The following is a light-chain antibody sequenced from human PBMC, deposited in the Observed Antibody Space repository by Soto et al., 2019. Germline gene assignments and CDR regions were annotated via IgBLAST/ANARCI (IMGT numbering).Light chain of an antibody. V-gene: IGKV1-5*01. CDR1: QSISSW. CDR2: DAS. Sequence: DIQMTQSPSTLSASVGDRVTITCRASQSISSWLAWYQQKPGKAPKLLIYDASSLESGVPSRFSGSGSGTEFTLAISSLKPDDFATYYCQQYGTFGQGTKVDIK. J-gene: IGKJ1*01. CDR3: QQYGT.